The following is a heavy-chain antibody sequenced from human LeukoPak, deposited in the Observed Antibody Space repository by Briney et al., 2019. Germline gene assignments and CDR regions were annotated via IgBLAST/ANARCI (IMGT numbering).Heavy chain of an antibody. V-gene: IGHV3-64D*06. Sequence: PGGSLRLSCSASGFTFSSYAMHWVRQAPGKGLEYVSAISSNGGSTYYADSVKGRFTISRDNSKNTLYLQMSSLRAEDTAVYYCVKGQYYYGSGSYYGDYWGQGTLVSVPS. CDR3: VKGQYYYGSGSYYGDY. D-gene: IGHD3-10*01. CDR2: ISSNGGST. CDR1: GFTFSSYA. J-gene: IGHJ4*02.